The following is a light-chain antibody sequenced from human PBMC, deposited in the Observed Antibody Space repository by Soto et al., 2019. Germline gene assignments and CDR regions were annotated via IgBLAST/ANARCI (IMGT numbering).Light chain of an antibody. CDR2: GAS. CDR3: QQYKNWPL. V-gene: IGKV3-15*01. CDR1: QSVRSH. Sequence: IVMTQSPATLSVSPGEGVPLSCRASQSVRSHLAWYQQKPGQPPSLLIYGASTRATGIPARFSGSGFGTEFTLTISSLQSEDFAVYYCQQYKNWPLFGQGTRLEIK. J-gene: IGKJ5*01.